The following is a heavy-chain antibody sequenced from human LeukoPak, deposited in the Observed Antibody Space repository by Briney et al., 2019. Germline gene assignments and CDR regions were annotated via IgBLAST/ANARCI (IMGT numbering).Heavy chain of an antibody. CDR1: GGSISSYY. CDR3: ARDVRVYQPPYYYMDV. CDR2: IYYSGST. J-gene: IGHJ6*03. D-gene: IGHD6-13*01. Sequence: SETLSLTCTVSGGSISSYYWSWIRQPPAKGLEWIGYIYYSGSTNYNPSLKSRVTISVDTSKNQFSLKLSSVTAADTAAYYCARDVRVYQPPYYYMDVWGKGTTVTVSS. V-gene: IGHV4-59*01.